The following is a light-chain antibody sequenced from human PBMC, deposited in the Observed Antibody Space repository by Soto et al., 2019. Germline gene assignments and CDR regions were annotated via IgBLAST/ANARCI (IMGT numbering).Light chain of an antibody. V-gene: IGLV2-14*01. J-gene: IGLJ1*01. CDR1: SSDVGFYKY. CDR2: EVT. Sequence: QSALTQPASVSGSPGQSIAISCTGSSSDVGFYKYVSWYQQHPGKVPKLIIYEVTNRPSGVPDRFSGSKSGTSASLAITGLQAEDEADYYCQSCDSSLTACFFGTGTKVTVL. CDR3: QSCDSSLTACF.